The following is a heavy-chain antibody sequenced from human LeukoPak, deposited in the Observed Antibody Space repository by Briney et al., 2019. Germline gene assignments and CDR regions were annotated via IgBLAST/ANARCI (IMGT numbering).Heavy chain of an antibody. CDR3: AKRGYYYDGPRLYYFDY. CDR2: ICGGGGST. Sequence: GGSLRLSCAASGFTFSSYAVSWVRQAPGKGLEWGSDICGGGGSTFNADSVKGRFTISRDNSRNTLYLQMNSLSAEDTAVYYCAKRGYYYDGPRLYYFDYWRQGALVTVSS. D-gene: IGHD3-22*01. CDR1: GFTFSSYA. J-gene: IGHJ4*02. V-gene: IGHV3-23*01.